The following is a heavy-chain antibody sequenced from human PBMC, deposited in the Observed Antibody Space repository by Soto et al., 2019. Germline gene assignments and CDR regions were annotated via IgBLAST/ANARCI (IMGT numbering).Heavy chain of an antibody. CDR2: ISSSGSDR. CDR3: ARAPANYYYYGMAV. Sequence: EVQVVESGGGLVQPGGSLRLSCAASGFTFSSYEMNWVRQAPGKGLEWVSYISSSGSDRYYADSVRGRFTISRGNAKNSLYLQMNSLRAEDTGVYYCARAPANYYYYGMAVWGQGTTVPVSS. J-gene: IGHJ6*02. V-gene: IGHV3-48*03. CDR1: GFTFSSYE.